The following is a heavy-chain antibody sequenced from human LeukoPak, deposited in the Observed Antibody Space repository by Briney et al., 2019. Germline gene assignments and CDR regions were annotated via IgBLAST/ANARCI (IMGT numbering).Heavy chain of an antibody. CDR3: AKDRPPSGYGGNSPQGYYYYYYYMDV. V-gene: IGHV3-30*02. CDR2: IRYDGSNK. J-gene: IGHJ6*03. D-gene: IGHD4-23*01. CDR1: GFTVSSNY. Sequence: PGGSLRLSCAASGFTVSSNYMSWVRQAPGKGLEWVAFIRYDGSNKYYADSVKGRFTISRDNSKNTLYLQMNSLRAEDTAVYYCAKDRPPSGYGGNSPQGYYYYYYYMDVWGKGTTVTVSS.